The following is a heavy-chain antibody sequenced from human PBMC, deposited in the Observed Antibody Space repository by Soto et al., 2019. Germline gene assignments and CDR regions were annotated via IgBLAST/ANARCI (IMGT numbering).Heavy chain of an antibody. CDR1: GFTFSSYG. D-gene: IGHD3-22*01. CDR3: AKVRSSGFEGPYYYYGMDV. J-gene: IGHJ6*02. V-gene: IGHV3-30*18. Sequence: GGSLRFSCAASGFTFSSYGMHWVRQAPGKGLEWVAVISYDGSNKYYADSVKGRFTISRDNSKNTLYLQMNSLRAEDTAVYYCAKVRSSGFEGPYYYYGMDVWGQGTTVTAP. CDR2: ISYDGSNK.